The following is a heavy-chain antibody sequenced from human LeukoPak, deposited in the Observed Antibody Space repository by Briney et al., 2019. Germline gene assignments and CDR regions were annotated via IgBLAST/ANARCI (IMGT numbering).Heavy chain of an antibody. CDR2: IRQDGSEK. CDR1: GFIFSSYW. Sequence: GGSLRLSCAASGFIFSSYWMNWVRQAPGKGLEWVANIRQDGSEKYYVDSVKGRFTISRDNAKNSLYLEMSNLRAEDTAVYFCARGGGLDVWGQGATVTVSS. J-gene: IGHJ6*02. D-gene: IGHD3-16*01. CDR3: ARGGGLDV. V-gene: IGHV3-7*03.